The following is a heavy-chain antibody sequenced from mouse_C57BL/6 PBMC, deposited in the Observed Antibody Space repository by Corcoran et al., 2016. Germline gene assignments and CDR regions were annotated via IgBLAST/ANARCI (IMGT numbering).Heavy chain of an antibody. Sequence: QIQLVQSGPELKKPGETVQISCKASGYTFTTYGMSWVKQAPGKGLKWMGWINTYSGVPTYADDFKGRFAFSLETSASTAYLQINNLKNEDTATYFCARWGQTAQVTPAWFSYGGQGTLVTVSA. D-gene: IGHD3-2*02. J-gene: IGHJ3*01. CDR2: INTYSGVP. CDR3: ARWGQTAQVTPAWFSY. CDR1: GYTFTTYG. V-gene: IGHV9-3*01.